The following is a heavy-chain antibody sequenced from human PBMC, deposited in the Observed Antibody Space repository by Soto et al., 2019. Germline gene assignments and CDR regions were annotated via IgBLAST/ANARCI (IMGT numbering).Heavy chain of an antibody. CDR1: GGSIISYY. CDR2: IYYSGST. J-gene: IGHJ6*03. D-gene: IGHD6-13*01. Sequence: PSETLSLTCTVSGGSIISYYWSWILQPPGKGLEWIGYIYYSGSTNYNPSLKSRVTISVDTSKNQFSLKLSSVTAADTAVYYCARRLEVEQQTGENYYYYYMDFWGKGTTVTVSS. CDR3: ARRLEVEQQTGENYYYYYMDF. V-gene: IGHV4-59*01.